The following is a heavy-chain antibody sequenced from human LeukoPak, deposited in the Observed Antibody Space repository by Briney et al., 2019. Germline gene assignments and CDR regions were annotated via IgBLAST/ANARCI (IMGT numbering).Heavy chain of an antibody. D-gene: IGHD5-12*01. J-gene: IGHJ4*02. CDR2: ISGSGGST. V-gene: IGHV3-23*01. Sequence: PGRSLRLSCAASGFTFSSYAMSWVRQAPGKGLEWVSAISGSGGSTYYADSVKGRFTISRDNSKNTLYLQMNSLRAEDTAVYYCAKDQELSPRYSGYDLRYWGQGTLVTVSS. CDR3: AKDQELSPRYSGYDLRY. CDR1: GFTFSSYA.